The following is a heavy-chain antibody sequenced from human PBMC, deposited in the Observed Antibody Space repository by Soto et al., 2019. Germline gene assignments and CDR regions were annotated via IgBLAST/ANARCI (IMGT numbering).Heavy chain of an antibody. CDR1: GGTFSSYA. Sequence: EASVKVSCRASGGTFSSYAISWVRQAPGQGLEWMGGIIPIFGTANYAQKFQGRVTITAHESTSTAYMELSSLRSEDTAVYYCARVGGCTSGVWYSPDRPFDSWGEGTLVAVCS. CDR2: IIPIFGTA. J-gene: IGHJ4*02. V-gene: IGHV1-69*13. D-gene: IGHD2-8*01. CDR3: ARVGGCTSGVWYSPDRPFDS.